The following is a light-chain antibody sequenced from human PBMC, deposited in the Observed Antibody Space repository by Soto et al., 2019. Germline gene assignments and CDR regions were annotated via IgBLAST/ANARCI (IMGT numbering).Light chain of an antibody. CDR1: SSDVGGYNY. V-gene: IGLV2-8*01. J-gene: IGLJ1*01. Sequence: QSVLTQPPSASGSPGQSVTISCTGTSSDVGGYNYVSWYQQHPGKAPKLMIYEVSQRPSGVPDRFSGSKSGNTASLTVSGLQTEDEADYYCVSYTSSTTYVFGTGTKVTV. CDR2: EVS. CDR3: VSYTSSTTYV.